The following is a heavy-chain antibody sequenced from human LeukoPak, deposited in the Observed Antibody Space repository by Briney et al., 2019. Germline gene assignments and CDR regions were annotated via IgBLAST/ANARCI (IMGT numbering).Heavy chain of an antibody. Sequence: GGTLRLSCTVSGLTVSSNSMSWVRQAPGKGLEWVSFIYSDNTHYSDSVKGRFTISRDNSKNTLYLQMNSLRAEDTAVYYCARRAGAYSHPYDYWGQGTLVTVSS. V-gene: IGHV3-53*01. CDR1: GLTVSSNS. CDR2: IYSDNT. CDR3: ARRAGAYSHPYDY. D-gene: IGHD4/OR15-4a*01. J-gene: IGHJ4*02.